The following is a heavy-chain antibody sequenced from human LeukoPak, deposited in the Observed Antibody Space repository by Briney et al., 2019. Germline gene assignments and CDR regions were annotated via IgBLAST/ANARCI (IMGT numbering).Heavy chain of an antibody. Sequence: PGGTLRLTCAVSGVSFSSYGMHWVRQAPGKGLEWVAFIRYDGSTNYYADFVNGRFTFSRDNSKNTLYLQINSLGAEDTAVYYCARAIVAAILYYWGQGTRVTVSS. D-gene: IGHD5-12*01. CDR1: GVSFSSYG. CDR3: ARAIVAAILYY. CDR2: IRYDGSTN. J-gene: IGHJ4*02. V-gene: IGHV3-30*02.